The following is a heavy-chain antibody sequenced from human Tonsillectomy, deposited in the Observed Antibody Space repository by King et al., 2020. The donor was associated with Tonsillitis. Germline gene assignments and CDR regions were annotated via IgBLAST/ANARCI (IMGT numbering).Heavy chain of an antibody. D-gene: IGHD2-15*01. CDR1: GFNFSSYS. J-gene: IGHJ6*03. V-gene: IGHV3-30-3*01. CDR3: ARDPRYCSGISCSGYYYYYMYV. CDR2: ISYDGTNK. Sequence: VQLMESGGGVFQPGRSLRLSCAASGFNFSSYSMYWVRQAPGKGLEWVAVISYDGTNKFHADSVKGRFTISRDNSKNTLFLQMNNLRPEETTMFYCARDPRYCSGISCSGYYYYYMYVWGKGTTLTVSS.